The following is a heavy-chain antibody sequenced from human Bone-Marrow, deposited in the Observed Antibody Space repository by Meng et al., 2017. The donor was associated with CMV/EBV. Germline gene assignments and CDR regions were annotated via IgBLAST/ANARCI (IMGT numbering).Heavy chain of an antibody. CDR1: GYTFTSYD. J-gene: IGHJ4*02. CDR3: ARGKTTGVSDY. V-gene: IGHV1-8*03. D-gene: IGHD1-14*01. Sequence: ASVKVSCKASGYTFTSYDINWVRQATGQGLEWMGWMNPNSGNTGYAQKFQGRVTITRNTSASTAYMELSSMRSEDTTVDYCARGKTTGVSDYWGQGTLVTVSS. CDR2: MNPNSGNT.